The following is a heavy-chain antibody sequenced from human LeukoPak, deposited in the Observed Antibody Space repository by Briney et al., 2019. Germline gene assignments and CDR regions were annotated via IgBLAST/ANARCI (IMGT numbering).Heavy chain of an antibody. CDR1: GVTFSSYA. CDR2: MSGSGGST. CDR3: AKDFWFGELFLSYFQH. J-gene: IGHJ1*01. Sequence: PGGSLRLSCAASGVTFSSYAMSWVRQAPGKGLEWVSAMSGSGGSTYYADSVKGRFTISRDNSKNTLYLQMNSLRAEDTAVYYCAKDFWFGELFLSYFQHWGQGTLVTVSS. D-gene: IGHD3-10*01. V-gene: IGHV3-23*01.